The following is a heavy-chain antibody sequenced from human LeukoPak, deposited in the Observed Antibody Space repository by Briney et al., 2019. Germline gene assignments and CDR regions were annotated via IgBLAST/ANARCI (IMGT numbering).Heavy chain of an antibody. J-gene: IGHJ4*02. CDR3: VKESMITFGGVIVYYFDY. D-gene: IGHD3-16*02. CDR2: ISSHGGT. V-gene: IGHV3-64D*09. Sequence: PGGSLRLSCSASGFTFSSYTMHWVRQAPGKGLEYVSGISSHGGTYYADSVKGRFTISRDNSKNTLYLQMSGLRAEDTAVYYCVKESMITFGGVIVYYFDYWGQGTLVTVSS. CDR1: GFTFSSYT.